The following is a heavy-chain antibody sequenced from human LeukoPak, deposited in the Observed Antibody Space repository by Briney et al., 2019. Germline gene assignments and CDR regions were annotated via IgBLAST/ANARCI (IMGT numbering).Heavy chain of an antibody. CDR1: GYTLTELS. Sequence: ASVKISCKVSGYTLTELSMHWVRQAPGKGLEWMGGFDPEDGETIYAQKFQGRVTMTEDTSTDTAYMELSSLRSEDTAVYYCATATIAARPPWDYWGQGTLVTVSS. V-gene: IGHV1-24*01. CDR3: ATATIAARPPWDY. J-gene: IGHJ4*02. D-gene: IGHD6-6*01. CDR2: FDPEDGET.